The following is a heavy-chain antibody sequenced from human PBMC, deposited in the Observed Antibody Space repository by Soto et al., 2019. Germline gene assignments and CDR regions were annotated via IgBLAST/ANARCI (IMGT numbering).Heavy chain of an antibody. CDR3: ASHCSTRCSDWIDP. V-gene: IGHV1-46*03. Sequence: QVQLVQSGPEVKKPGASVKISCRASGYRFTKYYIHWVRQAPGQGLEWMGVIDPRGGDTTYAQKFQDRVTMTRDSALSTAFLDLASLRSEDTAMYFCASHCSTRCSDWIDPWGQGTLVIVSS. CDR2: IDPRGGDT. CDR1: GYRFTKYY. J-gene: IGHJ5*02. D-gene: IGHD2-15*01.